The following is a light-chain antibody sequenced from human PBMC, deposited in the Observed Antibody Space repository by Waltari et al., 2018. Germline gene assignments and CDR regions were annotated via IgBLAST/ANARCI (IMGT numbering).Light chain of an antibody. J-gene: IGKJ1*01. CDR3: QQYYSYPWT. V-gene: IGKV1-8*01. CDR2: AAS. Sequence: AIRITQSPSSLSASPGDRVTITCRARQGISSYLAWYQQKPGKAPKLLIYAASTLQSGVPSRFSGSGSGTDFTLTISCLQSEDFATYYCQQYYSYPWTFGQGTKVEIK. CDR1: QGISSY.